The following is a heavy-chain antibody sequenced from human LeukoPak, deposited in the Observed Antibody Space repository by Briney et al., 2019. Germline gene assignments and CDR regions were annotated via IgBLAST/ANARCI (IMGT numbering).Heavy chain of an antibody. V-gene: IGHV3-23*01. D-gene: IGHD3-22*01. J-gene: IGHJ4*02. CDR3: AKIATTMIVVVNNFDY. CDR2: ISGSGGST. CDR1: GFTFSSYA. Sequence: GSLRLSCAASGFTFSSYAMSWVRQAPGKGLEWVSAISGSGGSTYYADSVKGRFTISRDNSKNTLYLQMNSLRAEDTAVYYCAKIATTMIVVVNNFDYWGQGTLVTVSS.